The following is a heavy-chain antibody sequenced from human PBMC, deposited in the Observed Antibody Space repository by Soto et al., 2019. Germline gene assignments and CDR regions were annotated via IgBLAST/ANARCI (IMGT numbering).Heavy chain of an antibody. CDR1: GGSISSSSYY. CDR3: ARHTPAISISDH. Sequence: TLSLTCTVSGGSISSSSYYWGWIRQPPGKGLEWIGSIYYSGSTYYNPSLKSRVTISVDTSKNQFSLRLSSVTAADTAVYYCARHTPAISISDHWGQGTLVTVSS. V-gene: IGHV4-39*01. CDR2: IYYSGST. D-gene: IGHD2-15*01. J-gene: IGHJ4*02.